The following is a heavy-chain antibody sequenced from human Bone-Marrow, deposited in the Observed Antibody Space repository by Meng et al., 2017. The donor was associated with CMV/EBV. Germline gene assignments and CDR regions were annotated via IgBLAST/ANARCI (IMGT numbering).Heavy chain of an antibody. J-gene: IGHJ4*02. CDR2: IDSDGRDI. CDR3: ARGVAESLGWEMGY. CDR1: GFTLRRYW. D-gene: IGHD1-26*01. Sequence: VELVESGGGLFQPGGSLILSCAVSGFTLRRYWMHWVRQAPGKGLEWVSRIDSDGRDITYADSVRGRFTISRDDAKNTLYLQMNSLRVEDTAVYYCARGVAESLGWEMGYWGQGTLVTVSS. V-gene: IGHV3-74*03.